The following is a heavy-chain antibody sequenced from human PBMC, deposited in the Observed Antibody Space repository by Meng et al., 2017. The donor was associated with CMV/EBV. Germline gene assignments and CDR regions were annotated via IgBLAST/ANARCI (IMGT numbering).Heavy chain of an antibody. Sequence: GGSLRLSCAASGFPFDAYAMPWVPQAPGKGLEWVSGISWNSGSIGYADSVKGRFTISRDNAKNSLYLQMNSLRAEDTALYYCAKGGSGSGSYLHYYYYGMDVWGQGTTVTVSS. J-gene: IGHJ6*02. CDR3: AKGGSGSGSYLHYYYYGMDV. D-gene: IGHD3-10*01. V-gene: IGHV3-9*01. CDR1: GFPFDAYA. CDR2: ISWNSGSI.